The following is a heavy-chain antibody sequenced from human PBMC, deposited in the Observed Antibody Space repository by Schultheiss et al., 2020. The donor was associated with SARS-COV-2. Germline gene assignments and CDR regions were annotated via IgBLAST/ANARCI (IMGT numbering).Heavy chain of an antibody. CDR1: GFTFSGSA. D-gene: IGHD6-13*01. CDR3: AKDIGRIAAAGIDY. CDR2: IRSKANSYAT. V-gene: IGHV3-73*01. J-gene: IGHJ4*02. Sequence: GGSLRLSCAASGFTFSGSAMHWVRQASGKGLEWVGRIRSKANSYATAYAASVKGRFTISRDDSKNTAYLQMNSLKTEDTAVYYCAKDIGRIAAAGIDYWGQGTLVTVSS.